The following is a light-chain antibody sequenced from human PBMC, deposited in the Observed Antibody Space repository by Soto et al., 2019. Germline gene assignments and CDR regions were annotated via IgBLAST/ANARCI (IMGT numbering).Light chain of an antibody. CDR1: SSDVGSFDS. V-gene: IGLV2-14*01. J-gene: IGLJ1*01. CDR3: SSFTTSSTLV. CDR2: DVS. Sequence: QSALTQPASVSGSPGQPITISCTGTSSDVGSFDSVAWYQHNPGKAPKLMIYDVSNRPSGVSSRFSVSKSGNTACLSISGLQTEDEANYYCSSFTTSSTLVFGTGTKVTVL.